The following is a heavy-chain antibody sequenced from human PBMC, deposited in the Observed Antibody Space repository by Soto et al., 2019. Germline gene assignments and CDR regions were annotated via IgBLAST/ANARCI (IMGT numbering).Heavy chain of an antibody. CDR3: ARGYCSSTICYIWHNWFDP. D-gene: IGHD2-2*02. CDR1: GGSISSYY. V-gene: IGHV4-59*01. J-gene: IGHJ5*02. CDR2: IYYSGRT. Sequence: PSETLSLTCTVSGGSISSYYWSWIRQPPGKGLEWIGYIYYSGRTNYNPSLKSRVTISVDTSKNQFSLKLSSVTAADTAVYYCARGYCSSTICYIWHNWFDPWGKGTLVPVSS.